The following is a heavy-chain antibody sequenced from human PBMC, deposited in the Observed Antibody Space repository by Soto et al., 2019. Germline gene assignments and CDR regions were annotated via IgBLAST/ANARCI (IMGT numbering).Heavy chain of an antibody. CDR1: GYTLTNYA. CDR3: ARSAVSPFGGLIGPFDY. CDR2: INAGNGNT. D-gene: IGHD3-16*02. Sequence: ASVKVSCKASGYTLTNYAIHWVRQAPGQSLEWMGWINAGNGNTKYSQKFQGRVTIIRDTSAYTAYMELTSLRSEDTAVYYCARSAVSPFGGLIGPFDYWGQGTLVTVSS. V-gene: IGHV1-3*01. J-gene: IGHJ4*02.